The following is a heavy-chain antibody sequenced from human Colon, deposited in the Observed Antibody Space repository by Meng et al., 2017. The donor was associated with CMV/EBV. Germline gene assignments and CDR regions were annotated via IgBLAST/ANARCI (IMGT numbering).Heavy chain of an antibody. J-gene: IGHJ4*02. CDR3: AKDRAYCGSFSCSPNYFDG. CDR1: GVSFNAYG. Sequence: GGSLRLSCAGSGVSFNAYGMNWVRQAPGKGPEWVSSISASGSKTYYADSVKGRFTISRDNPRDTLYLQMNHLRAEDTAMYYCAKDRAYCGSFSCSPNYFDGWGQGNLVTVSS. CDR2: ISASGSKT. D-gene: IGHD2-21*01. V-gene: IGHV3-23*01.